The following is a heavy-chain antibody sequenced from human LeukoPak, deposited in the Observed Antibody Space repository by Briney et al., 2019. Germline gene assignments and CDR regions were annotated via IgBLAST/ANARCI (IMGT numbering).Heavy chain of an antibody. CDR2: IRSSGDT. J-gene: IGHJ3*02. CDR1: GFTFSSYA. Sequence: GGSLRLSCAGFTFSSYAMSWVRQAPGKGLEWVSTIRSSGDTYYADSVKGRFAISRDNAKNTLSLQMSSLRAEDTAVYHCAKIRAPRSAFDIWGQGTMVTVSS. CDR3: AKIRAPRSAFDI. V-gene: IGHV3-23*01.